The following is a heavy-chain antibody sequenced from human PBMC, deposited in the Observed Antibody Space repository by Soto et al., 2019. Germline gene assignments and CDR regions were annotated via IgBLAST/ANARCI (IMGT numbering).Heavy chain of an antibody. CDR3: ARWNYAWDF. CDR1: GFTSSRYW. Sequence: GGSLRLSCAVSGFTSSRYWMSWVRQAPGKGLEWVANIKQDGSEMYYVDSMRGRFTISRDNAENSLFLQMNSLRAEDTAVYYCARWNYAWDFWGQGTLVTVSS. V-gene: IGHV3-7*01. CDR2: IKQDGSEM. D-gene: IGHD1-7*01. J-gene: IGHJ4*02.